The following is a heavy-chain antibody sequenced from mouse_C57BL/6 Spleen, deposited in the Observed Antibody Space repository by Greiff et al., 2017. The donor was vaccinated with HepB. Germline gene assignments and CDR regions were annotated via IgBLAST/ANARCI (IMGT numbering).Heavy chain of an antibody. D-gene: IGHD2-4*01. CDR1: GYTFTSYW. V-gene: IGHV1-50*01. CDR2: IDPSDSYT. Sequence: QVQLQQPGAELVKPGASVKLSCKASGYTFTSYWMQWVKQRPGQGLEWIGEIDPSDSYTNYNQKFKGKATLTVDTSSSTAYMQLSSLTSEDSAVYYCARKGNDYDEGYWGQGTTLTVSS. J-gene: IGHJ2*01. CDR3: ARKGNDYDEGY.